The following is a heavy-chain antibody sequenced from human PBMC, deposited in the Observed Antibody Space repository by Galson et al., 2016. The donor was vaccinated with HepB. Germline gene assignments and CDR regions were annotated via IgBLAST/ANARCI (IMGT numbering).Heavy chain of an antibody. V-gene: IGHV3-21*06. Sequence: SLRLSCAASGFAFSNYSMNWVRQAPGKGLEWVSYISNGSNYIYYVDSVKGRFTVSRDNAKNSLYLQMNSLRVEDTAIYYCARDAAILTCSEYYYYMDVWCKGTTVTVFS. CDR1: GFAFSNYS. J-gene: IGHJ6*03. CDR2: ISNGSNYI. D-gene: IGHD3-9*01. CDR3: ARDAAILTCSEYYYYMDV.